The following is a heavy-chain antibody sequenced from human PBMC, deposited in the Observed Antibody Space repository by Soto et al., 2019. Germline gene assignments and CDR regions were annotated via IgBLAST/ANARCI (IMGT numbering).Heavy chain of an antibody. Sequence: EVQLVESGGGLVKPGGSLRLSCAASGFTFSSYSMNWVRQAPGKGLEWVSSISSSSSYIYYADSVKGRFTISRDNAKNSLYLQMNSLRAEDTAVYHSARDHPGNSNGYRLGYWGQGTLVTVSS. J-gene: IGHJ4*02. D-gene: IGHD5-18*01. CDR1: GFTFSSYS. V-gene: IGHV3-21*01. CDR3: ARDHPGNSNGYRLGY. CDR2: ISSSSSYI.